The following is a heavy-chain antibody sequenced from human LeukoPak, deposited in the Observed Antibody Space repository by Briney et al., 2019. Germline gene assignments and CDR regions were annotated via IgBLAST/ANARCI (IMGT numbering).Heavy chain of an antibody. CDR3: TRHYLPITLEGASTYYYDSSGYIGPLGY. Sequence: GESLKISCKGSGYSFTSYWIGWVRPMPGKGLEWMGIIYPGDSDTRYSPSFQGQVTISADKSISTAYLQWSSLKASDTAMYYCTRHYLPITLEGASTYYYDSSGYIGPLGYWGQGTLVTVSS. J-gene: IGHJ4*02. D-gene: IGHD3-22*01. CDR1: GYSFTSYW. V-gene: IGHV5-51*01. CDR2: IYPGDSDT.